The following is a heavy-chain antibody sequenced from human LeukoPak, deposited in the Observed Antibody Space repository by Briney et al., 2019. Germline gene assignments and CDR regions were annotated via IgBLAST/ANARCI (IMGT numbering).Heavy chain of an antibody. V-gene: IGHV1-8*01. CDR1: GYTFTSYD. D-gene: IGHD2-8*02. Sequence: ASVKVSCKASGYTFTSYDMNWVRQATGQGLEWMGWMNPNSGTTGYAQKFQGRVTMTRNTSISTAYMELSSLRSEDTAVYYCARRTGYYNYMDVWGKGTTVTISS. CDR2: MNPNSGTT. CDR3: ARRTGYYNYMDV. J-gene: IGHJ6*03.